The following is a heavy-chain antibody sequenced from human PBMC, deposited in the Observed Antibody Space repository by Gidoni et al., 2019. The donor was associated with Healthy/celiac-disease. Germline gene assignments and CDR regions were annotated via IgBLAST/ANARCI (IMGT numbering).Heavy chain of an antibody. D-gene: IGHD6-13*01. J-gene: IGHJ6*02. CDR3: AKDLGSSWYYYYGMDV. CDR1: GFTFSSYG. V-gene: IGHV3-30*18. CDR2: ISYDGSNK. Sequence: QVQLVESGGGVVQPGRSLRLSCEASGFTFSSYGMHWVRQAPGKGLAGVAVISYDGSNKYYADSVKGRFTISRDNSKNTLYLQMNSLRAEDTAVYYCAKDLGSSWYYYYGMDVWGQGTTVTVSS.